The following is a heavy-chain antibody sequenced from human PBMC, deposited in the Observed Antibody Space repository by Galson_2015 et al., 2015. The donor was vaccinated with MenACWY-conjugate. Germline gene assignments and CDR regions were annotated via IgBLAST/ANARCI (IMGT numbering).Heavy chain of an antibody. Sequence: ETLSLTCTVSGGSINSNYWSWIRQPPGKGLEWIGYIYYTGSTIYNPSLKSRVTISLDTSKNQISLKVKSVTAADTAVYHCVRTPRAVAANFYYGMDLWGRGTTVTVSS. CDR3: VRTPRAVAANFYYGMDL. D-gene: IGHD6-19*01. CDR1: GGSINSNY. V-gene: IGHV4-59*08. J-gene: IGHJ6*02. CDR2: IYYTGST.